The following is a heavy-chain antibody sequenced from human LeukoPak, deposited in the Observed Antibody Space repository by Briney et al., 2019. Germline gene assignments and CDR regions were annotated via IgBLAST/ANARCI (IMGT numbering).Heavy chain of an antibody. CDR1: GGSISSGSYY. Sequence: SETLSLTCTVSGGSISSGSYYWSWIRQPAGKGLEWIGRIYTSGSTNYNPSLKSRVTISVDTSKNQFSLKLSSVTAADTAVYYCARERCSSTSCYMTLYYMDVWGKGTTVTISS. D-gene: IGHD2-2*02. CDR3: ARERCSSTSCYMTLYYMDV. J-gene: IGHJ6*03. V-gene: IGHV4-61*02. CDR2: IYTSGST.